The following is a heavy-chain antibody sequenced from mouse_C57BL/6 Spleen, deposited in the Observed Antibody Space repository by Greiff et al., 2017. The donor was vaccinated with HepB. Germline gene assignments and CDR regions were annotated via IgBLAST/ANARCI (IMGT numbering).Heavy chain of an antibody. CDR2: IHPNSGST. J-gene: IGHJ4*01. CDR1: GYTFTSYW. CDR3: AIVLRYYAMDY. Sequence: QVQLQQSGAELVKPGASVKLSCKASGYTFTSYWMHWVKQRPGQGLEWIGMIHPNSGSTNYNEKFKSKATLTVDKSSSTAYMQLSSLTSEDSAVYYCAIVLRYYAMDYWGQGTSVTVSS. V-gene: IGHV1-64*01. D-gene: IGHD1-1*01.